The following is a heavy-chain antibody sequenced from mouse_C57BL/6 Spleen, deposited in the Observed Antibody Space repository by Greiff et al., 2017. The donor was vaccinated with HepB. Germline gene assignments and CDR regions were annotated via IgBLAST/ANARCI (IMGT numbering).Heavy chain of an antibody. Sequence: EVQLVESGGGLVKPGGSLKLSCAASGFTFSSYAMSWVRQTPEKRLEWVATVSDGGSYTYYPDNVKGRFTISRDNAKNNLYLQMSHLKSEDTAMYYCAREHYYYFDYWGQGTTLTVSS. D-gene: IGHD1-1*01. CDR2: VSDGGSYT. V-gene: IGHV5-4*01. CDR3: AREHYYYFDY. CDR1: GFTFSSYA. J-gene: IGHJ2*01.